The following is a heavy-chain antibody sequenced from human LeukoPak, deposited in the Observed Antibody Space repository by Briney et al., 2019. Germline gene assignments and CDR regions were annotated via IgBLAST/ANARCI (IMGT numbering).Heavy chain of an antibody. V-gene: IGHV3-30*02. CDR3: AKDRGDLPPYFDY. Sequence: PGGSLRLSCAASGFTFSDFGMNWVRQAQGKGLEWVAFIRNDGSNENYADSVKGRFTISRDKSKNTLYLQMNSLRAEDTAVYYCAKDRGDLPPYFDYWGQGTLVTVSS. CDR2: IRNDGSNE. J-gene: IGHJ4*02. D-gene: IGHD2-21*02. CDR1: GFTFSDFG.